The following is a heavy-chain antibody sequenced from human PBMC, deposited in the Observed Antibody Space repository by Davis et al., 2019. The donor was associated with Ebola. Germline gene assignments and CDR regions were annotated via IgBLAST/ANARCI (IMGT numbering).Heavy chain of an antibody. V-gene: IGHV3-73*01. CDR1: GFTFSGSA. D-gene: IGHD2-15*01. CDR3: TSLLYCSGGSCHSGY. J-gene: IGHJ4*02. Sequence: GESLKISCAASGFTFSGSAMHWVRQASGKGLEWVGRIRSKANSYATAYAASVKGRFTISRDDSKNTAYLQMNSLKTEDTAVYYCTSLLYCSGGSCHSGYWGQGTLVTVSS. CDR2: IRSKANSYAT.